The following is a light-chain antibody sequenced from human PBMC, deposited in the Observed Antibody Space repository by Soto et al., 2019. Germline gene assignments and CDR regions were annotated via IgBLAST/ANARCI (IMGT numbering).Light chain of an antibody. CDR2: AVS. CDR1: SSDVGLYDY. Sequence: QSVLTQPASVSGSPGQSITISCTGTSSDVGLYDYVSRYQQHPGKAPQLMIYAVSKRPSGVSNRFSASKSGNTASLFISGLQAEDEADYYCSSYTSDSSYVFGSGTKVTVL. J-gene: IGLJ1*01. CDR3: SSYTSDSSYV. V-gene: IGLV2-14*01.